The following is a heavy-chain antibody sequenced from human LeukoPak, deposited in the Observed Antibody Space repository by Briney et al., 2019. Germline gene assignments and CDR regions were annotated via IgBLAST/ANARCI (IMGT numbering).Heavy chain of an antibody. CDR1: GGSFSGYY. CDR3: AREEAGYFAPAIMGY. V-gene: IGHV4-34*01. Sequence: SETVSLICAVYGGSFSGYYWSWIRQPPGKGLEWIGEINHSGSTNHNPSLKSRVTISVDTYKNQFSLKLSSVTAADTAVYYCAREEAGYFAPAIMGYWGQGTLVTVSS. J-gene: IGHJ4*02. D-gene: IGHD2-15*01. CDR2: INHSGST.